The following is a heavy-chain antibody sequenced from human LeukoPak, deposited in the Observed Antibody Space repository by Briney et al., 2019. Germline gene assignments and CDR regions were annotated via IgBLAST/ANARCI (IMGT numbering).Heavy chain of an antibody. D-gene: IGHD1-1*01. Sequence: GGSLRLSCTASGFTFSKYWMSWLRQAPGRGPEWVANIKQDGSEKYYVDSVKGRFTISRDNAKNSLYLQMNSLRPEDTAVYYCARSTAGFDFWGQGTLVTVSA. J-gene: IGHJ4*02. CDR1: GFTFSKYW. CDR2: IKQDGSEK. V-gene: IGHV3-7*01. CDR3: ARSTAGFDF.